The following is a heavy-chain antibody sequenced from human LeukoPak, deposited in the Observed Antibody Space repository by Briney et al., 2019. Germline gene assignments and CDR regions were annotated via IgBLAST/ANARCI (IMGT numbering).Heavy chain of an antibody. D-gene: IGHD3-22*01. V-gene: IGHV6-1*01. CDR3: ARGVVVEYYYDSSGYPEYFDY. J-gene: IGHJ4*02. Sequence: SQTLSLTCAISGDSVSSNSAAWNWIRQSPSRGLEWLGRTYYRSKWYNDYAVSVKSRITINPDTSKNQFSLQLNSVTPEDTAVYYCARGVVVEYYYDSSGYPEYFDYWGQGTLVTVSS. CDR2: TYYRSKWYN. CDR1: GDSVSSNSAA.